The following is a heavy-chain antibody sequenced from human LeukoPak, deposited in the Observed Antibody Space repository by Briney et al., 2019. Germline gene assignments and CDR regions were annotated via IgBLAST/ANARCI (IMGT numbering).Heavy chain of an antibody. V-gene: IGHV3-21*01. CDR1: GFTFSSYS. CDR3: ARERDDYGGNSKFDY. Sequence: GGSLRLSCAASGFTFSSYSMNWVRQAPGKGLEWVSSISSSSSYIYYADSVKGRFTISRDNAKNSLYLQMNSLRAEDTAVYYCARERDDYGGNSKFDYWGQGTLVTVSS. J-gene: IGHJ4*02. CDR2: ISSSSSYI. D-gene: IGHD4-23*01.